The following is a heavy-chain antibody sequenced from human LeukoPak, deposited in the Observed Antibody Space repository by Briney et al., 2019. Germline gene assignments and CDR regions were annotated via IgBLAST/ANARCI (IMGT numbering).Heavy chain of an antibody. CDR3: VREFCSSISCYFYI. J-gene: IGHJ3*02. D-gene: IGHD2-2*01. CDR1: GGSISSSSYY. CDR2: IYYSGSS. Sequence: SETLSLTCTVSGGSISSSSYYWDWIRQPPGKGLEWIASIYYSGSSYYNPSLQSRVNISVDTSKNQFSLKLSSVTAADTAVYYCVREFCSSISCYFYIWGQGTMVTVSS. V-gene: IGHV4-39*07.